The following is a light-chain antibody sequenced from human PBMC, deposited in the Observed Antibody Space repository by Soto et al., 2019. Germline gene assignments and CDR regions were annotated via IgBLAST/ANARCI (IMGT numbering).Light chain of an antibody. CDR3: HQYDNWWT. V-gene: IGKV3-15*01. CDR1: QSVRNN. Sequence: ELVMTQSPDPLSVSPGERATLLCRASQSVRNNLAWYQQKPGQAPRLLIYGVSTRATGVPARFSGSGSGTDFTLTISSLQPEDFAVYYCHQYDNWWTFGQGTKVEI. CDR2: GVS. J-gene: IGKJ1*01.